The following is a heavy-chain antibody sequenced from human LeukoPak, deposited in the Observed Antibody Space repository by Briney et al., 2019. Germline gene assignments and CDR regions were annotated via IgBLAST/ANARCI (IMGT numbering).Heavy chain of an antibody. CDR1: GGSISSYY. CDR2: IYYSGST. V-gene: IGHV4-59*12. J-gene: IGHJ4*02. Sequence: SETLSLTCTVSGGSISSYYWTWIRQPPGKGLEWIGYIYYSGSTNYNPSLKSRVTMSVDTSKNQFSLKLSSVTAADTAVYYCARAAHSGSLAPFDYWGQGTLVTVSS. CDR3: ARAAHSGSLAPFDY. D-gene: IGHD1-26*01.